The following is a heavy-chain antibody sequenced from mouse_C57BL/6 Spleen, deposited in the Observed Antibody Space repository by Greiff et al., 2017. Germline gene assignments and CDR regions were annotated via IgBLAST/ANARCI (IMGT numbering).Heavy chain of an antibody. CDR1: GYSITSDY. D-gene: IGHD1-1*01. Sequence: VQLQQSGPGLAKPSQTLSLTCSVTGYSITSDYWNWIRKFPGNKLDYMGYISYSGSTYYTPSLKSRISITRDTSKNQYYRQLNSVTTEETATYYGARYYDGKGYFDYWGQGTTLTVSS. CDR3: ARYYDGKGYFDY. V-gene: IGHV3-8*01. CDR2: ISYSGST. J-gene: IGHJ2*01.